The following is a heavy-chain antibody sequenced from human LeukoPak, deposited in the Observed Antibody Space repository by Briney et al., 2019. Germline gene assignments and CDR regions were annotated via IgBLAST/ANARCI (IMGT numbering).Heavy chain of an antibody. CDR2: IYYSGST. V-gene: IGHV4-59*08. CDR3: ARSPGDISMDV. D-gene: IGHD3-16*01. CDR1: GGSISSYY. Sequence: PSETLSLTCTVSGGSISSYYWSWIRHPPGKGLEWIGYIYYSGSTNYNPSLKSRVTISVDTSKNQFSLKLSSVTAADTAVYYCARSPGDISMDVWGQGTTVTVSS. J-gene: IGHJ6*02.